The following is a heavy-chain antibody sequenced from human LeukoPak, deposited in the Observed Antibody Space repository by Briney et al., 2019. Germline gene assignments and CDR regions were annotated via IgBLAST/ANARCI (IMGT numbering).Heavy chain of an antibody. J-gene: IGHJ4*02. CDR1: GFTVSSNY. D-gene: IGHD2-21*02. Sequence: GGSLRLSCAASGFTVSSNYMSWVRQVPGKGLEWVSVIYSGGSTYCADSVKGRFTISRDNSKNTLYLQMNSLRVEDTAVYYCTRVSTLAYCGGDCYSDYWGQGTLVTVSS. CDR3: TRVSTLAYCGGDCYSDY. CDR2: IYSGGST. V-gene: IGHV3-53*01.